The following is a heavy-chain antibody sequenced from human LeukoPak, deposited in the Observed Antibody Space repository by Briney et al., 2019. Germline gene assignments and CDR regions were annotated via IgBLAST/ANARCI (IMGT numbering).Heavy chain of an antibody. CDR2: ISRSSSYI. CDR1: GFTFSGSA. Sequence: GGSLRLSCAASGFTFSGSAMHWVRQASGKGLEWVASISRSSSYIYYADSVKGRFTISRDNAKNSLYLQMNSLISEDTAVYYCAKDHPVFDYWGQGTLVTVSS. CDR3: AKDHPVFDY. V-gene: IGHV3-21*01. J-gene: IGHJ4*02.